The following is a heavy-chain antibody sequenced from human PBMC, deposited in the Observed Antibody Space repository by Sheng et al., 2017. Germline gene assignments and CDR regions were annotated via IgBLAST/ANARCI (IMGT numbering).Heavy chain of an antibody. CDR3: ARRDSSSWYTGDAFDI. CDR1: GYTFTGYY. CDR2: INPNSGGT. V-gene: IGHV1-2*06. Sequence: QVQLVQSGAEMKKPGASVKVSCKASGYTFTGYYMHWVRQAPGQGLEWMGRINPNSGGTNYAQKFQGRVTMTRDTSISTAYMELSRLRSDDTAVYYCARRDSSSWYTGDAFDIWGQGTMVTVSS. D-gene: IGHD6-13*01. J-gene: IGHJ3*02.